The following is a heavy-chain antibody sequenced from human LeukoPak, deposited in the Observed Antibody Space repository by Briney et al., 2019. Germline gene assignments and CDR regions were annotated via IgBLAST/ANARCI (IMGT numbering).Heavy chain of an antibody. CDR3: ARGYHGHYYDSSGSIDY. CDR2: IYYSGST. J-gene: IGHJ4*02. D-gene: IGHD3-22*01. Sequence: SEALSLTCAVSGCSISSGYYWGWIRQPPGKGLEWLGYIYYSGSTYYNPSLKSRVTISVDTSKNQFSLKLSSVTAADTAVYYCARGYHGHYYDSSGSIDYWGQGTLVTVSS. V-gene: IGHV4-31*11. CDR1: GCSISSGYY.